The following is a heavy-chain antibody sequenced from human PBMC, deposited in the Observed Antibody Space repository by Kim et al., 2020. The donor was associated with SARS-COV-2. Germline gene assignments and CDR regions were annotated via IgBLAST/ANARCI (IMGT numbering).Heavy chain of an antibody. CDR3: ARGGLQAVAGALGY. J-gene: IGHJ4*02. CDR1: GGSFSGYY. Sequence: SETLSLTCAVYGGSFSGYYWSWIRQPPGKGLEWIGEINHSGSTNYNPSLKSRVTISVDTSKNQFSLKLSSVTAADTAVYYCARGGLQAVAGALGYWGQGTLVTVSS. CDR2: INHSGST. V-gene: IGHV4-34*01. D-gene: IGHD6-19*01.